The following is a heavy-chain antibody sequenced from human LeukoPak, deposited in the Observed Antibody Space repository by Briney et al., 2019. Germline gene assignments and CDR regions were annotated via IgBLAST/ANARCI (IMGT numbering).Heavy chain of an antibody. J-gene: IGHJ5*02. D-gene: IGHD2-2*01. Sequence: PGGSLRLSCAASGFTFSSYGMHWVRQAPGEGLEWVASIRYEGSNKDYADSVKGRFTMSRDNSKNTLYLQMNSLRAEDTAVYYCAKDVPNAVEVPAAHRPLNWFDPWGQGTLVTVSS. V-gene: IGHV3-30*02. CDR3: AKDVPNAVEVPAAHRPLNWFDP. CDR2: IRYEGSNK. CDR1: GFTFSSYG.